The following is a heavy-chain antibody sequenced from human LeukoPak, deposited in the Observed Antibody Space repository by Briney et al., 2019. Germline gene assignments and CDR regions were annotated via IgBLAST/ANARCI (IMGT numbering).Heavy chain of an antibody. CDR1: GGTFSSYA. CDR2: IIPIFGTA. J-gene: IGHJ3*02. V-gene: IGHV1-69*13. Sequence: ASVKVSCKASGGTFSSYAISWVRQAPGQGLEWMGGIIPIFGTANYAQKFQGRVTITADESTSTAYMELSSLRSEDTAVYYCARIYSSDDAFDIWGQGTMVTVSS. D-gene: IGHD6-25*01. CDR3: ARIYSSDDAFDI.